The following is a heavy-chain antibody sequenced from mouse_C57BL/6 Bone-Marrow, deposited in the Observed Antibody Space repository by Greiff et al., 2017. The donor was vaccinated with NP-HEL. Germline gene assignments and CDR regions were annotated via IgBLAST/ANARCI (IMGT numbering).Heavy chain of an antibody. CDR3: TRVSYYGSSYVFDV. V-gene: IGHV5-9-1*02. CDR1: GFTFSSYA. D-gene: IGHD1-1*01. CDR2: ISSGGDYI. Sequence: DVMLVESGEGLVKPGGSLKLSCAASGFTFSSYAMSWVRQTPEKRLEWVAYISSGGDYIYYADTVKGRFTISRDNARNTLYLQMSSLKSEDTAMYYCTRVSYYGSSYVFDVWGTGTTVTVSS. J-gene: IGHJ1*03.